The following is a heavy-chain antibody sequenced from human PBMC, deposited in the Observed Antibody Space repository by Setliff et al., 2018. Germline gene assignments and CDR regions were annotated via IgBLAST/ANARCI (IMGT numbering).Heavy chain of an antibody. CDR1: GFIFSFHS. Sequence: GGSLRLSCAASGFIFSFHSMNWVRQAPGKGLEWVANIKQDGSEKYYVDSVKGRFTISRDNAKNSLYLQMNSLKTEDTAVYYCTTGGSSWYARFDYWGQGSLVTVSS. V-gene: IGHV3-7*03. CDR3: TTGGSSWYARFDY. J-gene: IGHJ4*02. D-gene: IGHD6-13*01. CDR2: IKQDGSEK.